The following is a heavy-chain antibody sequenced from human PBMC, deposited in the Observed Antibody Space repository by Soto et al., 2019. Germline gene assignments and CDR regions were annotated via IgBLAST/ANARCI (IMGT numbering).Heavy chain of an antibody. CDR1: GFTFSSYA. V-gene: IGHV3-30-3*01. D-gene: IGHD2-15*01. CDR3: ARDLYCSGDSCYHLDY. J-gene: IGHJ4*02. CDR2: ISYDGSNK. Sequence: QVPLVESGGGVVQPGRSLRLSCAASGFTFSSYAMHWVRQAPGKGLEWVAVISYDGSNKYYADSVKGRFTISRDNSKNTLYLQMNSLRAEDTAVYYCARDLYCSGDSCYHLDYWGQGTLVTVSS.